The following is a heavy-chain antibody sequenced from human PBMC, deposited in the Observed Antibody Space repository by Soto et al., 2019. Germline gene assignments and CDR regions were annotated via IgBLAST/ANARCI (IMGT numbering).Heavy chain of an antibody. CDR3: AKLLRQLVILDAFDI. CDR2: ISYDGSNK. D-gene: IGHD6-13*01. V-gene: IGHV3-30*18. J-gene: IGHJ3*02. Sequence: GGSLRLSCAASGFTFSSYGMHWVRQAPGKGLEWVAVISYDGSNKYYADSVKGRFTISRDNSKNTLYLQMNSLRAEDTAVYYCAKLLRQLVILDAFDIWGQGTMVTVSS. CDR1: GFTFSSYG.